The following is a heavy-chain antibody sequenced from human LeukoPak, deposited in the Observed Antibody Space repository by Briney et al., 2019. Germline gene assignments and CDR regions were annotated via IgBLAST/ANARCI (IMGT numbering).Heavy chain of an antibody. D-gene: IGHD3-22*01. Sequence: GASVKVSCKASGGTFSSYAISWVRQAPGQGLEWMGGIIPIFGTANYAQKFQGRVTITTDESTSTAYMELSGLRSEETAVYYCARGGEVVVSGFFGNLFDPWGQGTLVTVPS. CDR2: IIPIFGTA. V-gene: IGHV1-69*05. J-gene: IGHJ5*02. CDR1: GGTFSSYA. CDR3: ARGGEVVVSGFFGNLFDP.